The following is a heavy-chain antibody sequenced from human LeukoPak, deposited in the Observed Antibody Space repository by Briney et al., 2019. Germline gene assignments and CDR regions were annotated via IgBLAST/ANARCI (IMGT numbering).Heavy chain of an antibody. D-gene: IGHD1-26*01. CDR2: IYYTGST. CDR3: ARRGGSGRAFDY. J-gene: IGHJ4*02. V-gene: IGHV4-39*01. CDR1: GASISGGTYY. Sequence: SETLSLTCSVSGASISGGTYYWGWIHQPPGKGLEWIGSIYYTGSTYDNPSLKGRVTISVDTSKNQFSLKLSSVTAADTAVYYCARRGGSGRAFDYWGQGTLVTVSS.